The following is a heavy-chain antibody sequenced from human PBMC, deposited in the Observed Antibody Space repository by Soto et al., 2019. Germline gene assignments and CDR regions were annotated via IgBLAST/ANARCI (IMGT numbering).Heavy chain of an antibody. D-gene: IGHD2-2*01. CDR3: ARVVPGAEAWFGP. CDR2: ISLYSDGT. V-gene: IGHV1-18*01. Sequence: ASVKVSCKTSGYTFSNYGITWVRQAPGQPLEWLGWISLYSDGTSYAQKFQGRVSMTTDTSTTTAYMELRSLRSDDTAVYYCARVVPGAEAWFGPWGQGTLVTVS. CDR1: GYTFSNYG. J-gene: IGHJ5*02.